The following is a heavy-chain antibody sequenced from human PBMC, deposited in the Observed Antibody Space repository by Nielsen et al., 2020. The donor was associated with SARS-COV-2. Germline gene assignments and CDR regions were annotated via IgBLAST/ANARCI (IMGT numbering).Heavy chain of an antibody. Sequence: SLKISCAASGFTFDDYAMHWVRQAPGKGLEWVSGISWNSGSIGYADSVKGRFTISRDNAKNSLYLQMNSLRAEDTALYYCAKDSHPVAATRFAYWGQGTLVTVSS. V-gene: IGHV3-9*01. CDR1: GFTFDDYA. CDR2: ISWNSGSI. D-gene: IGHD2-15*01. CDR3: AKDSHPVAATRFAY. J-gene: IGHJ4*02.